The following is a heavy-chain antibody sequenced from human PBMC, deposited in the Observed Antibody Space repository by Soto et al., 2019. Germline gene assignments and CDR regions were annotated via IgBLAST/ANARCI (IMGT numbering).Heavy chain of an antibody. J-gene: IGHJ6*02. CDR3: ARLGDYYDSSGYLPSPYYYYYGMDV. D-gene: IGHD3-22*01. CDR2: ISAYNGNT. CDR1: GYTFISYG. Sequence: GASVKVSCKASGYTFISYGISWVRQAPGQGLEWMGWISAYNGNTNYAPKFQGRVTMTTDTFTSTAYMELRSLRSDDTAVYYCARLGDYYDSSGYLPSPYYYYYGMDVWGQGTTVTVSS. V-gene: IGHV1-18*01.